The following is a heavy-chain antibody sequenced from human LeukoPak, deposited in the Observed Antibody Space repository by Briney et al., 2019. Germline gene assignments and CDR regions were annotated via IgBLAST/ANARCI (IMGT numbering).Heavy chain of an antibody. D-gene: IGHD3-16*01. CDR2: INSDGSST. CDR3: ARGGSLYFDQ. V-gene: IGHV3-74*01. J-gene: IGHJ4*02. Sequence: GGSLRLSCAAPGFTFSSIWMNWVRQAPGKGLGWVSRINSDGSSTNYADSVKGRFTISRDNAKNTLYLQMNSLRAEDTAVYYCARGGSLYFDQWGQGTLVTVSS. CDR1: GFTFSSIW.